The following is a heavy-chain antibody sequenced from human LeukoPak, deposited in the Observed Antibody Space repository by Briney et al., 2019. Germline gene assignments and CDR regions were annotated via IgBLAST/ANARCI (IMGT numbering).Heavy chain of an antibody. CDR2: ISGSGSST. CDR1: GFTFSSYA. Sequence: PGGSLRLSCAASGFTFSSYAMTWVRQAPGKGLEWVSAISGSGSSTYYADSVKGRFTISRDNAKNSLYLQMSSLRAEDTAVYYCARDRAYSSFDYWGQGTLVTVSS. V-gene: IGHV3-23*01. CDR3: ARDRAYSSFDY. J-gene: IGHJ4*02. D-gene: IGHD5-18*01.